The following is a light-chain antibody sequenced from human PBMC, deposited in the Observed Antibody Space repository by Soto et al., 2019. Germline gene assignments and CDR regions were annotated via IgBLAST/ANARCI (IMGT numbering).Light chain of an antibody. CDR1: QSVSSN. CDR3: QQYMSYS. J-gene: IGKJ1*01. Sequence: EIVMTQSSATLSVSPGERATLSCRASQSVSSNLAWYQQKPGQAPRLLIYGASTRATGIPARFSGSGSGTGFTLTISSLQPDDFATYYCQQYMSYSFGQGTKVDIK. CDR2: GAS. V-gene: IGKV3-15*01.